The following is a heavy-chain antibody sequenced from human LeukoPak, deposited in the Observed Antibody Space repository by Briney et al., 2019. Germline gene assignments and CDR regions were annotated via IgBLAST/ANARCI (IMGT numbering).Heavy chain of an antibody. J-gene: IGHJ6*02. V-gene: IGHV3-21*01. CDR1: GFTFSSYS. CDR3: ARVTRNVLRFLEWSNYYYCYGMDV. CDR2: ISSSSSYI. Sequence: PGGSLRLSCAASGFTFSSYSMNWVRQAPGKGLEWVSSISSSSSYIYYADSVKGRFTISRDNAKNSLYLQMNSLRAEDTAVYYCARVTRNVLRFLEWSNYYYCYGMDVWGQGTTVTVSS. D-gene: IGHD3-3*01.